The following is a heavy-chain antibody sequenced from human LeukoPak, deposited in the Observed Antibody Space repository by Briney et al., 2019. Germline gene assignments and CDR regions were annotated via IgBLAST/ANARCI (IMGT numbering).Heavy chain of an antibody. CDR3: ARATGTKVPPGY. V-gene: IGHV4-34*01. Sequence: PSETLSLTCAVYGGSLSGYYWSWIRQPPRKGLEWIGEINHTGRNNYNPSLKSRVTISVDTSKNQFSLKLSSVTAADTAVYYCARATGTKVPPGYWGQGTLVTVSS. CDR2: INHTGRN. CDR1: GGSLSGYY. J-gene: IGHJ4*02. D-gene: IGHD1-7*01.